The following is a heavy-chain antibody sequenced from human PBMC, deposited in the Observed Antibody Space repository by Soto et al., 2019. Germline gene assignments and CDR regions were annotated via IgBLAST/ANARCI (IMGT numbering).Heavy chain of an antibody. D-gene: IGHD5-12*01. V-gene: IGHV3-73*02. CDR1: GFSFSGSD. CDR3: TRQGPRDGYNWGFDY. J-gene: IGHJ4*02. CDR2: IRSKGNSYAT. Sequence: EVQLVESGGGLVQPGGSLKLSCAASGFSFSGSDMHWGRQASGKGLEWVGRIRSKGNSYATAYAASVKGRFTISRDDSKNTAYLQMNSLKTEDTAVYYCTRQGPRDGYNWGFDYWGQGTLVTVS.